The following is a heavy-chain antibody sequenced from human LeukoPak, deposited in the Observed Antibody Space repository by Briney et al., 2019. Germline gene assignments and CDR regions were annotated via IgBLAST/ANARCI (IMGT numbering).Heavy chain of an antibody. V-gene: IGHV3-11*01. D-gene: IGHD3-10*01. J-gene: IGHJ6*03. CDR2: ISSSGSTI. CDR1: GFTFSDYY. CDR3: ARDWADGSGTREDYMDV. Sequence: GGSLRLSCTASGFTFSDYYMSWIRQAPGKGLDWVSYISSSGSTIYYADSVKGRFTISRDNAKNSLYLQMNSLRAEDTAVYYCARDWADGSGTREDYMDVWGKGTTVTISS.